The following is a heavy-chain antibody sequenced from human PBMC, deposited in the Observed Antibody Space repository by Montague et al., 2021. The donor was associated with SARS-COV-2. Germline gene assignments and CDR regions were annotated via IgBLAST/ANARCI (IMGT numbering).Heavy chain of an antibody. J-gene: IGHJ6*02. CDR3: ARRGVVVIPAVVEYYYGLDV. V-gene: IGHV4-59*01. CDR2: INYSGSA. D-gene: IGHD2-2*01. Sequence: SETLSLTCTVSGGSISSYYWNWIRQSPGKGLEWIGYINYSGSANYNPSLKSRVTISVDTSKNQLSLNPTSVTAADTAVYYCARRGVVVIPAVVEYYYGLDVRGQGTTVTVSS. CDR1: GGSISSYY.